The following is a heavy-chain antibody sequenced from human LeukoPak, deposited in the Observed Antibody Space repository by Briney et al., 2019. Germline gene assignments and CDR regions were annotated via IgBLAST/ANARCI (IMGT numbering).Heavy chain of an antibody. CDR3: ARAYLAYCGGDCYSPFDY. CDR1: GYTFTGYY. CDR2: INPNSGGT. V-gene: IGHV1-2*02. Sequence: ASVKVSCKASGYTFTGYYMHWVRQAPGQGLEWMGWINPNSGGTNYAQKFQGRVTMTRDTSISTAYMELSRLRSDDTAVYYCARAYLAYCGGDCYSPFDYWGQGTLVTVSS. D-gene: IGHD2-21*02. J-gene: IGHJ4*02.